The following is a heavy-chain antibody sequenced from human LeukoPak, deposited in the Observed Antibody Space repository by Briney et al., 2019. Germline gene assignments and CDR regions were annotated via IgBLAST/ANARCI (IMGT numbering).Heavy chain of an antibody. CDR3: ARRKGRDRYYGSGSFFDY. Sequence: SETLSLTCTVSGGSISSDFWSWIRQPPGKGLEWIGYIYNSGTTKYNPSLMSRVTISVDTSKNQFSLKLSSVTAADTAVYYCARRKGRDRYYGSGSFFDYWGQGTLVTVSS. D-gene: IGHD3-10*01. V-gene: IGHV4-59*12. CDR2: IYNSGTT. J-gene: IGHJ4*02. CDR1: GGSISSDF.